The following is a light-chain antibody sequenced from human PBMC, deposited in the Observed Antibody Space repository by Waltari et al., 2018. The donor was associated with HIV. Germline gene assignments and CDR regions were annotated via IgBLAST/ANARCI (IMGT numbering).Light chain of an antibody. J-gene: IGKJ2*01. Sequence: EPVLTPSPGTLSLSSGETATLSCRASQTINSNYLALYQHKPGLPPRLLIYDASTRAAGIPDRFSGGGSGTDFTLTISRLEPEDFAIYFCQQYEASPPMYTFGQGTRLEV. V-gene: IGKV3-20*01. CDR2: DAS. CDR1: QTINSNY. CDR3: QQYEASPPMYT.